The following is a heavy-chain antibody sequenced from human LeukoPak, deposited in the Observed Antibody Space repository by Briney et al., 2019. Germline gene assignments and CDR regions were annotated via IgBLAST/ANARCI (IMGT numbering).Heavy chain of an antibody. Sequence: GESLKISCKGSGYSFTSYWIGWVRQMPGKGLEWMGIIYPGDSDTRYSPSFQGQVTISADKSISTAYLQWSSLKASDTAMYYCARMVFESPTLWTYYYYGMDVWGQGTTVTVPS. V-gene: IGHV5-51*01. CDR1: GYSFTSYW. D-gene: IGHD3/OR15-3a*01. CDR3: ARMVFESPTLWTYYYYGMDV. J-gene: IGHJ6*02. CDR2: IYPGDSDT.